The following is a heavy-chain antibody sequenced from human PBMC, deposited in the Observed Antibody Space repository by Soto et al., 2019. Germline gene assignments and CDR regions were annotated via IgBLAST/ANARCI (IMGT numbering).Heavy chain of an antibody. Sequence: QVQLVQSGAEVKKPGSSVKVSCKASGGTFSSYAISWVRQAPGQGLEWMGGIIPISDTTNYAQKFQGRVTITADESTSTAYVELSSLRSEDTAVYYCARSQGSSTSLEIYYYYYSGMDVWGQGTAVTVSS. D-gene: IGHD2-2*01. CDR3: ARSQGSSTSLEIYYYYYSGMDV. J-gene: IGHJ6*02. CDR2: IIPISDTT. CDR1: GGTFSSYA. V-gene: IGHV1-69*01.